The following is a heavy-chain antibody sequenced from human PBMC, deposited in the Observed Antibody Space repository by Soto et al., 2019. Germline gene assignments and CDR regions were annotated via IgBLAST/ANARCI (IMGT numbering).Heavy chain of an antibody. J-gene: IGHJ4*02. Sequence: PGESLKISCKGSGYTFNSYWIAWVRQMPGEGLEWMGIIYPGDADTRYSPSFRGQVTISADKSINTAYVQWSSLKASDTAMYFCARAVDGTIGPHYLDYWGQGTLVTVSS. CDR1: GYTFNSYW. CDR3: ARAVDGTIGPHYLDY. V-gene: IGHV5-51*01. D-gene: IGHD1-7*01. CDR2: IYPGDADT.